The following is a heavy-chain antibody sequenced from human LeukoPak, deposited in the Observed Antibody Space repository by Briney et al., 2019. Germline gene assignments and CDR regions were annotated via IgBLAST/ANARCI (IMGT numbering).Heavy chain of an antibody. Sequence: EASVKVSCKASGYTFTSYYMHWVRQAPGQGLEWMGIINPNGGDTKYAQKFQGTVTMTRDTSTSTVYMNLRSLRSDDTAVYYCVRGGSAKFHSDYWGPGTLVTVS. J-gene: IGHJ4*02. CDR3: VRGGSAKFHSDY. CDR2: INPNGGDT. V-gene: IGHV1-46*01. CDR1: GYTFTSYY. D-gene: IGHD2-15*01.